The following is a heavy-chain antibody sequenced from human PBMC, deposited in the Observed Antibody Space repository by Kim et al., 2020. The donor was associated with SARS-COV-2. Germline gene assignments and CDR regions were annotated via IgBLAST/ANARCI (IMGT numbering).Heavy chain of an antibody. J-gene: IGHJ6*02. D-gene: IGHD3-10*01. V-gene: IGHV4-31*03. Sequence: SETLSLTCTVSGGSISSGGYYWSWIRQHPGKGLEWIGYIYYSGSTYYNPALKSRVTISVDTSKNQFSLKLSSLTAADTAVYYCARDYKMGRGVKRVYGMDVWGQGTTVTVSS. CDR2: IYYSGST. CDR1: GGSISSGGYY. CDR3: ARDYKMGRGVKRVYGMDV.